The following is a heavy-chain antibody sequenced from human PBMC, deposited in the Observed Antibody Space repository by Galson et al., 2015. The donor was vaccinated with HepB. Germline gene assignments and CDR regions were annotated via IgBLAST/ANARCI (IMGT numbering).Heavy chain of an antibody. V-gene: IGHV3-23*01. CDR3: AKDGIMVANNPYHFHF. CDR1: GFSFTRYA. Sequence: SLRLSCAASGFSFTRYAMTWVRQAPGKGLEWVSSITSSGGNSEYTDSASGRFSVSRDNSKNTLLLQLNSLRAEDTAMYICAKDGIMVANNPYHFHFWGQGTLVTVSS. CDR2: ITSSGGNS. D-gene: IGHD2-15*01. J-gene: IGHJ4*02.